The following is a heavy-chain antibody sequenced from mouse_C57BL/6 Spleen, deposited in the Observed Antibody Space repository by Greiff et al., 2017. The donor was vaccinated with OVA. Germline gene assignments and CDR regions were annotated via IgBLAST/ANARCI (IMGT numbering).Heavy chain of an antibody. CDR1: GFTFSSYA. V-gene: IGHV5-4*01. CDR2: ISDGGSYT. D-gene: IGHD3-1*01. Sequence: EVKLEESGGGLVKPGGSLKLSCAASGFTFSSYAMSWVRQTPEKRLEWVATISDGGSYTYYPDNVKGRFTISRDNAKNNLYLQMSHLKSEDTAMYYCARDRGGSYAMDYWGQGTSVTVSS. J-gene: IGHJ4*01. CDR3: ARDRGGSYAMDY.